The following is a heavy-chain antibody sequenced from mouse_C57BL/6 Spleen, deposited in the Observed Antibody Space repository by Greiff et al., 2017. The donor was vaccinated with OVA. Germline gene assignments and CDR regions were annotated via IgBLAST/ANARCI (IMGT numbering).Heavy chain of an antibody. V-gene: IGHV1-63*01. CDR3: ARNPDGYYRYFDV. D-gene: IGHD2-3*01. Sequence: QVQLQQSGAELVRPGTSVKMSCKASGYTFTNYWIGWAKQRPGHGLEWIGDIYPGGGHTNYNEKFKGKATLTADKSSSTAYMQFSSLTSEDSAIYYCARNPDGYYRYFDVWGTGTTVTVSS. J-gene: IGHJ1*03. CDR1: GYTFTNYW. CDR2: IYPGGGHT.